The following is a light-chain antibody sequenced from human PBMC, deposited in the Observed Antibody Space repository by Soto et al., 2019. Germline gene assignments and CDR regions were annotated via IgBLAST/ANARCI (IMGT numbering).Light chain of an antibody. Sequence: EIVLTQSPATLSLSPGERATLSCRASQSVSSYLAWYQQKPGQAPRLLIYDASNRATGIPARFSGSGSGTDFTLTISSLEPEDFAVYYCQQRRNWPPLTLGAGPKVDI. J-gene: IGKJ4*01. V-gene: IGKV3-11*01. CDR3: QQRRNWPPLT. CDR1: QSVSSY. CDR2: DAS.